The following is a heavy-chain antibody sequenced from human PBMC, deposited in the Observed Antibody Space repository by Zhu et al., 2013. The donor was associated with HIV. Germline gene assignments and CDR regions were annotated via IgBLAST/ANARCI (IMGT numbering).Heavy chain of an antibody. CDR1: GYTFTSYD. CDR3: ARGLPHIDY. CDR2: MNPNSGNT. V-gene: IGHV1-8*03. Sequence: QVQLVQSGAEVKKPGASVKVSCKASGYTFTSYDINWVRQATGQGLEWVAWMNPNSGNTGHAQKFQGRVTITSNTSISTVYMELSSLRSEDTAVYYCARGLPHIDYWGQGTLVTVSS. J-gene: IGHJ4*02.